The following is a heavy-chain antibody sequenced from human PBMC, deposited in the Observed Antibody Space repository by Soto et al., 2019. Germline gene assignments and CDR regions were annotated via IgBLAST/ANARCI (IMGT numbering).Heavy chain of an antibody. D-gene: IGHD6-13*01. CDR1: GFSFSDYF. J-gene: IGHJ4*02. Sequence: GASVKVSCKASGFSFSDYFMHWVRQAPGQGLECMGIINPSCDSRNYAQKFQGRVTITRXTXXSXXXMXLSXLRXEDTAVYYCVRDYGAKLSSSWGQGTLVTVSS. V-gene: IGHV1-46*01. CDR2: INPSCDSR. CDR3: VRDYGAKLSSS.